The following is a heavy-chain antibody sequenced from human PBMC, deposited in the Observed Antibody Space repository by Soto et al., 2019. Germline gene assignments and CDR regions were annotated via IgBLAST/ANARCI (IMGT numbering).Heavy chain of an antibody. CDR2: IIPIFGTA. CDR1: GGTFSSYA. Sequence: QVQLVQSGAEVKKPGSSVKVSCKASGGTFSSYAISWVRQAPGQGLEWMGGIIPIFGTANYAQKVQGRVTITADESTSTAYMELSSLRSEDTAVYYCASNEKSYCTNGVCYADYWGQGTLVTVSS. D-gene: IGHD2-8*01. J-gene: IGHJ4*02. V-gene: IGHV1-69*01. CDR3: ASNEKSYCTNGVCYADY.